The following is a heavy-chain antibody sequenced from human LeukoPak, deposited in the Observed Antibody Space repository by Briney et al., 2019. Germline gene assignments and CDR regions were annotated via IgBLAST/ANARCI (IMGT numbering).Heavy chain of an antibody. J-gene: IGHJ4*02. D-gene: IGHD6-19*01. CDR3: ASGGIAVAEYYFDY. Sequence: PSETLSLTCTVSGGSISSYYWSWIRQPPGKGLGWIGYIYYSGSTNYNPSLKSRVTISVDTSKNQFSLKLSSVTAADTAVYYCASGGIAVAEYYFDYWGQGTLVTVSS. V-gene: IGHV4-59*01. CDR2: IYYSGST. CDR1: GGSISSYY.